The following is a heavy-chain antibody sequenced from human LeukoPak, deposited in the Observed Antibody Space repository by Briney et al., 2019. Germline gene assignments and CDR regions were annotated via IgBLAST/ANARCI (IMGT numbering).Heavy chain of an antibody. CDR1: GFTVRSNY. D-gene: IGHD2-15*01. CDR3: ARDRSDIVVVVADMDV. J-gene: IGHJ6*03. CDR2: FHSNDDT. Sequence: GGSLRLSCAASGFTVRSNYMSWVRQAPGKGPEWVSIFHSNDDTYYVDSVKGRFTISRDNAKNSLYLQMNSLRAEDTAVYYCARDRSDIVVVVADMDVWGKGTTVTVSS. V-gene: IGHV3-53*01.